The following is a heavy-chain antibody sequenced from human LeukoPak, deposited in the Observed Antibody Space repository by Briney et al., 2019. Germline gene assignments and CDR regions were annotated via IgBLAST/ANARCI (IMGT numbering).Heavy chain of an antibody. D-gene: IGHD2-2*02. CDR1: GFTVSTFE. V-gene: IGHV3-48*03. Sequence: LSGGSLRLSCAASGFTVSTFEMSWVRQAPGKGLEGVSYITGSGSSFSYTDSVKGRFPISRDNAENSLYLQMNRLRTEDTAVYYCAREIPQGEDAFDIWGQGTMVTVSS. CDR2: ITGSGSSF. J-gene: IGHJ3*02. CDR3: AREIPQGEDAFDI.